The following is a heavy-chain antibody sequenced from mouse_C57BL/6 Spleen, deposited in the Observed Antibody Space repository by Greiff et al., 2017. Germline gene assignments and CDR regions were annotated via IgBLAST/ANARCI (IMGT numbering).Heavy chain of an antibody. J-gene: IGHJ2*01. Sequence: QVQLQQSGAELVRPGASVTLSCKASGYTFTDYEMPWVKQTPVHGLEWIGAIDPETGGTAYNQKFKGKAILTADKSSSTAYMELRSLTSEDSAVYYCTRPSMVTGDYWGQGTTLTVS. D-gene: IGHD2-2*01. CDR1: GYTFTDYE. CDR2: IDPETGGT. V-gene: IGHV1-15*01. CDR3: TRPSMVTGDY.